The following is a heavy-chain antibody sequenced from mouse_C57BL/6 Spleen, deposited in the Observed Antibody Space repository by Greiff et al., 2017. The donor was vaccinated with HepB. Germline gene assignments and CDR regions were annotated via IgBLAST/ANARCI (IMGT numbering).Heavy chain of an antibody. CDR1: GYTFTDYN. D-gene: IGHD2-5*01. Sequence: EVQLQQSGPELVKPGASVKMSCKASGYTFTDYNMHWVKQSHGKSLEWIGYINPNNGGTSYNQKFKGKATLTVNKSSSTAYMELRSLTSEDSAVYYCAREGAYYSNCYYAMDYWGQGTSVTVSS. J-gene: IGHJ4*01. V-gene: IGHV1-22*01. CDR3: AREGAYYSNCYYAMDY. CDR2: INPNNGGT.